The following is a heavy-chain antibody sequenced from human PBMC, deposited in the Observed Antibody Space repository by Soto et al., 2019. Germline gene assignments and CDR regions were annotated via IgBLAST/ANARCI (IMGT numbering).Heavy chain of an antibody. CDR3: ARFNWYFDL. CDR1: GGSISSYY. V-gene: IGHV4-59*01. CDR2: IYYRGST. J-gene: IGHJ2*01. Sequence: QVQLQESGPGLVKPSETLSLTCTVSGGSISSYYWSWIRQPPGKRLEWIGYIYYRGSTNYNPSLKSRVTISVDTSKNQFSLKLSSVTAADTAMYYCARFNWYFDLWGRGTLVTVSS.